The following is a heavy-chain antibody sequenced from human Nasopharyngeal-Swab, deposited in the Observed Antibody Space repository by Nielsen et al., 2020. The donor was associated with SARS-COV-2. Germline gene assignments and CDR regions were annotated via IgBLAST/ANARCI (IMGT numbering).Heavy chain of an antibody. Sequence: AGSLRLSCAASGFTFSSYAMSWVRQAPGKGLEWVSAISGSGGSTYYADSVKGRFTISRDNSKNTLYLQMNSLRAEDTAVYYCAKDQGDQWLVLDYWGQGTLVTVSS. CDR3: AKDQGDQWLVLDY. CDR2: ISGSGGST. J-gene: IGHJ4*02. D-gene: IGHD6-19*01. CDR1: GFTFSSYA. V-gene: IGHV3-23*01.